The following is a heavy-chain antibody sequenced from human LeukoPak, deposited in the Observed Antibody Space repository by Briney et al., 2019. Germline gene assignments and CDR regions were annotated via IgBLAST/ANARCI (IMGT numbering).Heavy chain of an antibody. V-gene: IGHV4-4*07. CDR1: GCSISSYS. Sequence: PSETLSLTCTVSGCSISSYSWSWIRQPAGKGLECIGHISPSGSTNYNPSLKSRVTMSVDTSKNQFSLKLSSVTAADTAVYYCARQELYYYYMDVWGKGTTVTVSS. CDR3: ARQELYYYYMDV. J-gene: IGHJ6*03. CDR2: ISPSGST. D-gene: IGHD1-7*01.